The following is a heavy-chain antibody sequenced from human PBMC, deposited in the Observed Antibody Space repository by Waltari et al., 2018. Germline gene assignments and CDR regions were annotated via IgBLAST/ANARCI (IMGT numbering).Heavy chain of an antibody. J-gene: IGHJ3*02. V-gene: IGHV3-13*01. CDR1: GFTFSSYA. CDR2: IGTAGNT. CDR3: ATDSRGSGDAFDI. D-gene: IGHD2-2*01. Sequence: EVQLLESGGGLVQPGGSLRLSCAASGFTFSSYAMSWVRQATGKGQEWVSAIGTAGNTYYPGSVKGRFTISRENAKNSLYLQMNSLRAEDTAVYYCATDSRGSGDAFDIWGQGTMVTVSS.